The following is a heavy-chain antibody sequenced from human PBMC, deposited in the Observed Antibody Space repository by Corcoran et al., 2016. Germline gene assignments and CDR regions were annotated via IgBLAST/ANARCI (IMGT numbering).Heavy chain of an antibody. CDR1: GFTVSSNY. CDR3: ARDLAILTEGPANYDYGMDV. V-gene: IGHV3-53*01. CDR2: IYSGGST. D-gene: IGHD3-9*01. J-gene: IGHJ6*02. Sequence: EVQLVESGGGLIQPGGSLRLSCAASGFTVSSNYMSWVRQAPGKGLEWVSVIYSGGSTYYADSVKGRFTISRDKSKNTLYLQMNSLRAEETAVYDGARDLAILTEGPANYDYGMDVWGQGTTVTVSS.